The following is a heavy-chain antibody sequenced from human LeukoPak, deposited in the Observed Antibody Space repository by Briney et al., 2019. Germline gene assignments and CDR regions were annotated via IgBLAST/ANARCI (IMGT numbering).Heavy chain of an antibody. CDR1: GFTFSSYG. J-gene: IGHJ4*02. Sequence: PGGSLRLSCAASGFTFSSYGMHWVRKAPGKGLEWVAVISYDGSNKYYADSVKGRFTISRDNSKNTLYLQMNSLRAEDTAVYYCAKDLGTYCGGDCYPGCWGQGIMVTV. D-gene: IGHD2-21*02. V-gene: IGHV3-30*18. CDR3: AKDLGTYCGGDCYPGC. CDR2: ISYDGSNK.